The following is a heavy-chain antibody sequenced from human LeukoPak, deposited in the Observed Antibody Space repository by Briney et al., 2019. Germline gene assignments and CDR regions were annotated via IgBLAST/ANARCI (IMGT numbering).Heavy chain of an antibody. D-gene: IGHD4-11*01. CDR3: AKATVTPSY. Sequence: PGGSLRLSCAASGFTFSSYAMSCVREAPGEGLEWVSAISGSGGSTYYADSVKGRLTISRDNSKNTLYLQMNSLRADDTAVYYCAKATVTPSYWGQGTLVTVSS. V-gene: IGHV3-23*01. CDR1: GFTFSSYA. J-gene: IGHJ4*02. CDR2: ISGSGGST.